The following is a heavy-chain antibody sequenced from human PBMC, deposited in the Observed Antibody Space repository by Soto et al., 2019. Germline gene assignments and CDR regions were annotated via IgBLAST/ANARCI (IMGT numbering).Heavy chain of an antibody. V-gene: IGHV5-51*01. D-gene: IGHD2-21*01. CDR2: IYPGDSDT. Sequence: GESLKISCKGSGYTFTSHWIGWVRQMPGKGLEWMGIIYPGDSDTTYSPSFQGQVTISADKSISTSYLQWSSLKASDTAIYYCARQPSPVTFFCGGDCFYFDYWGQGTLVTVSS. J-gene: IGHJ4*02. CDR3: ARQPSPVTFFCGGDCFYFDY. CDR1: GYTFTSHW.